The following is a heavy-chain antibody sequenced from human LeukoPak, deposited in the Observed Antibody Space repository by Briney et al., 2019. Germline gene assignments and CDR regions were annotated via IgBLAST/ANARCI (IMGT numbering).Heavy chain of an antibody. Sequence: GGSLRLSCAASGFTFNSYAMSWVRQAPGKGLEWAANIKQDGSEKYYVDSVKGRFTISRDNAKNSLYLQMNSLRAEDTAVYYCARVNYDYVWGSFSVLLYNWFDPWGQGTLVTVSS. V-gene: IGHV3-7*01. J-gene: IGHJ5*02. CDR1: GFTFNSYA. D-gene: IGHD3-16*01. CDR3: ARVNYDYVWGSFSVLLYNWFDP. CDR2: IKQDGSEK.